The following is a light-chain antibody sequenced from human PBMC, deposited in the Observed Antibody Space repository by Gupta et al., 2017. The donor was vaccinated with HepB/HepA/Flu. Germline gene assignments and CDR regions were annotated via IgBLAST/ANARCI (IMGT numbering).Light chain of an antibody. CDR3: CSYAGIYSLNV. CDR2: DVT. CDR1: SSDVGAYNY. Sequence: QSALTQPRSVSGSPGQSVTISCTGTSSDVGAYNYVSWYQQHPGKAPKLMIYDVTKRPSGVPDRFSGSKSGNTASLTISGLQADDEAEYYYCSYAGIYSLNVFGTGTKVTVL. J-gene: IGLJ1*01. V-gene: IGLV2-11*01.